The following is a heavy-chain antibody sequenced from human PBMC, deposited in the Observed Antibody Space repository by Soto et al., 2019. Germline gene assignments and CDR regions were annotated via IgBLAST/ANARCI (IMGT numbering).Heavy chain of an antibody. D-gene: IGHD2-15*01. CDR3: ASDLGDVSVIGLDCCYCSGFQAFDY. Sequence: GGSLSLPCAAPGVTVGTCAMHCVCRAPGQWRGWGSVISFDGRTKYYENSENGRLTISRYNPKNTQYLHMTRLRAHDTAVYYCASDLGDVSVIGLDCCYCSGFQAFDYCGQGSKVNVAS. V-gene: IGHV3-30*17. CDR2: ISFDGRTK. J-gene: IGHJ4*02. CDR1: GVTVGTCA.